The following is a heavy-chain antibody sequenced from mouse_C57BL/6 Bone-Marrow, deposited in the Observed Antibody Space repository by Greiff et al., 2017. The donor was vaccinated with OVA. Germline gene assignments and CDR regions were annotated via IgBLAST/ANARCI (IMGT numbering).Heavy chain of an antibody. Sequence: EVQLQQSGPELVKPGASVKISCKASGYTFTDYYMNWVKQSHGQSLEWIGDINPNNGGTSYNQKFKGKATLTVDKSSSTAYMKLRSLTSEDSAVYYCARSQATHYYAVDYWGQGTSVTVSS. V-gene: IGHV1-26*01. CDR2: INPNNGGT. CDR3: ARSQATHYYAVDY. J-gene: IGHJ4*01. CDR1: GYTFTDYY. D-gene: IGHD3-2*02.